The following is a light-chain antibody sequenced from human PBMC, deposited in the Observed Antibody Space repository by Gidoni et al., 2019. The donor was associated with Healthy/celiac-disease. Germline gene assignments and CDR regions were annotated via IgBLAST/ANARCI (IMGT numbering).Light chain of an antibody. CDR3: QAWDSSTAV. CDR2: QYS. Sequence: YELTQPPSVSVSPGQTASITCSGDKLGDKYACWYQQKPGQSPVLVIYQYSKRPSGTPERFSGSNSGNTATLTISGTQAMDEADYYCQAWDSSTAVFGGGTKLTVL. V-gene: IGLV3-1*01. J-gene: IGLJ2*01. CDR1: KLGDKY.